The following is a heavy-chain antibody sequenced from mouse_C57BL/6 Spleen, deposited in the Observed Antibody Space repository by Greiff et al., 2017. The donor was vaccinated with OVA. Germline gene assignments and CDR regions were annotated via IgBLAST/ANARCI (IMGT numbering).Heavy chain of an antibody. Sequence: EVQLQQSGPELVKPGASVKISCKASGYTFTDYYMTWVKQSHGKSLEWIGDINPNNGGTSYNQKFKGKATLTVDKSSSTAYMQLRSLTSEDSAVYYCARGGYGRAWFEYWGQGTTVTVSA. D-gene: IGHD1-1*01. CDR1: GYTFTDYY. V-gene: IGHV1-26*01. J-gene: IGHJ3*01. CDR3: ARGGYGRAWFEY. CDR2: INPNNGGT.